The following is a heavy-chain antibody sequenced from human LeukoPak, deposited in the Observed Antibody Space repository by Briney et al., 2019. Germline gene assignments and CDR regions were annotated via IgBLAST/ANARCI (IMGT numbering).Heavy chain of an antibody. J-gene: IGHJ4*02. CDR3: AKDPKGFTSAFYYFDS. Sequence: GGSLRLSCAASGFTFSSYGTHWVRQAPGKGLEWMTFIQYHGGNKYYADSVKGRFTISRDNSKNTLYLQMNSLRADDTAVYYCAKDPKGFTSAFYYFDSWGQGTLVTVSS. CDR1: GFTFSSYG. D-gene: IGHD6-25*01. V-gene: IGHV3-30*02. CDR2: IQYHGGNK.